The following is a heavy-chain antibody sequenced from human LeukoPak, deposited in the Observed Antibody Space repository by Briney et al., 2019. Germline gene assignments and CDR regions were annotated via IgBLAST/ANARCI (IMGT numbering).Heavy chain of an antibody. CDR3: TTDFYDSSGLQY. D-gene: IGHD3-22*01. Sequence: NAGGSLRLSCAASGFSFSNAWMNWVRQAPGKGLEWVGRIKSKSDGGTIDYAAPVKGRSTISRDGSKNTVFLQMNSLETEDTAVYYCTTDFYDSSGLQYWGQGTLVTVSS. J-gene: IGHJ4*02. V-gene: IGHV3-15*07. CDR1: GFSFSNAW. CDR2: IKSKSDGGTI.